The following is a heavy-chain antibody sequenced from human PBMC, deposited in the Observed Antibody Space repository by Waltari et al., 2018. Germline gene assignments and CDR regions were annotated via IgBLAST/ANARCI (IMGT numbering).Heavy chain of an antibody. CDR3: SRAGSRQLWRLPDY. V-gene: IGHV3-49*03. Sequence: EVQLVESGGGLVQPGRSLRLSCTASGFTFGDYAMSWFSKAPGRGLEWVGFIRTKAAGGTTENAASVKGRFTVSRDDSKNIAYLQMNSLKTEDTALYYCSRAGSRQLWRLPDYWGQGALVTVSS. D-gene: IGHD5-18*01. CDR2: IRTKAAGGTT. J-gene: IGHJ4*02. CDR1: GFTFGDYA.